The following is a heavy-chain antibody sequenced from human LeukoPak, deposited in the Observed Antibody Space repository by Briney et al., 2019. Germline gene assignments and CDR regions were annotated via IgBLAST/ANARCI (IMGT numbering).Heavy chain of an antibody. J-gene: IGHJ4*02. D-gene: IGHD5-18*01. Sequence: GASVKVSCKASGYTFTSYGISWVRQAPGHGLEWMGWINPNTGDTNYAQKFQGRVTTTRDTSSSTAYMELSRLRSDDTAMYYCAKDQGRGYTYGLYYFDYWGQGTLVTVSS. CDR3: AKDQGRGYTYGLYYFDY. V-gene: IGHV1-2*02. CDR2: INPNTGDT. CDR1: GYTFTSYG.